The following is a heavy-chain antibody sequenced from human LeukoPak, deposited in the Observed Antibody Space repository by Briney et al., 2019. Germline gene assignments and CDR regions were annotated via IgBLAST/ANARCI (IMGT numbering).Heavy chain of an antibody. CDR3: ARDKHYYDSSNYV. CDR2: INWNGGTT. V-gene: IGHV3-20*04. CDR1: GFTFNDYG. D-gene: IGHD3-22*01. Sequence: GGSLRLSCAASGFTFNDYGMSWVRQGPGKGLEWVSGINWNGGTTGYADSVRGRFTISRDNAKNSLYLQMNSLRAEDTALYYCARDKHYYDSSNYVWGRGTLVTVSS. J-gene: IGHJ4*02.